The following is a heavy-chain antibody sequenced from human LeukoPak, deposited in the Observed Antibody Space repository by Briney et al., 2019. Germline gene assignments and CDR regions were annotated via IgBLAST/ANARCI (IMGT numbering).Heavy chain of an antibody. CDR1: GFTFSSYA. CDR2: ISGSGGST. D-gene: IGHD1-1*01. J-gene: IGHJ4*02. CDR3: AKKPFPPTEIQTNFDY. V-gene: IGHV3-23*01. Sequence: GGSLRLSCAASGFTFSSYAMSWVRQAPGKGLEWVSAISGSGGSTYYADSVKGRFTISRDNSKNTLYLQMNSLRAEDTAVYYCAKKPFPPTEIQTNFDYWGQGTLVTV.